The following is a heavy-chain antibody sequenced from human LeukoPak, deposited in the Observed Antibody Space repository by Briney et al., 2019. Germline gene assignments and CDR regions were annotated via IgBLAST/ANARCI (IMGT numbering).Heavy chain of an antibody. CDR1: GFTFSSYS. CDR3: ARVGIYYYDSSGPQVY. CDR2: ISSSSSYI. Sequence: PGGSLRLSCAASGFTFSSYSMNWVRQAPGKGLEWVSSISSSSSYIYYADSVKGRFTISRDNAKNPLYLQMNSLRAEDTAVYYCARVGIYYYDSSGPQVYWGQGTLVTVSS. V-gene: IGHV3-21*01. J-gene: IGHJ4*02. D-gene: IGHD3-22*01.